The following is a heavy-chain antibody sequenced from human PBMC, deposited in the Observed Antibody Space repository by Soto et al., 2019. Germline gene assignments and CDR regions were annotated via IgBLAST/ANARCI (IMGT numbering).Heavy chain of an antibody. D-gene: IGHD3-10*01. V-gene: IGHV4-39*01. Sequence: QLHLHESGPGLVKPSETLSLSCSVSGDSITRSGFYWAWIRRPPGKELEWIGSMYHTGSTYYKPYLESRFTMSVDTSKSQFSLRLTSMTAADAGVYFCARVRGGDTHVFDFWGQGARVTVSS. J-gene: IGHJ4*02. CDR1: GDSITRSGFY. CDR3: ARVRGGDTHVFDF. CDR2: MYHTGST.